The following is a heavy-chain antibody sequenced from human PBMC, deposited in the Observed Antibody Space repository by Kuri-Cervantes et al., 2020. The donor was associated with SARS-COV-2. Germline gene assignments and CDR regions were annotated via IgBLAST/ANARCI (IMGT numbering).Heavy chain of an antibody. CDR2: IRYDGSNK. CDR1: GFTFSSYG. J-gene: IGHJ4*02. Sequence: GESLKISCAASGFTFSSYGMHWVRQAPGKGLEWVAFIRYDGSNKYYADSVKGRFTISRDNSKNTLYLQMSSLRTEDTAVYYCVKGGDIIVVPADILGRPIDSWGQGTLVTVSS. V-gene: IGHV3-30*02. CDR3: VKGGDIIVVPADILGRPIDS. D-gene: IGHD2-2*02.